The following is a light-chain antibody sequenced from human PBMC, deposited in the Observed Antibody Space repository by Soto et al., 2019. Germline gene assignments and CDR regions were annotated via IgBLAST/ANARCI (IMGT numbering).Light chain of an antibody. CDR1: HSVDSN. J-gene: IGKJ5*01. Sequence: EIGMTQSTATLSVSAGEGATLSCRASHSVDSNLAWYQQKPGQAPRLLIYGASSRATGIPDRFSGSLSGTDFTLTISRLETEDFAVFYCQHYGGSPITFGQGTRLEIK. V-gene: IGKV3-20*01. CDR2: GAS. CDR3: QHYGGSPIT.